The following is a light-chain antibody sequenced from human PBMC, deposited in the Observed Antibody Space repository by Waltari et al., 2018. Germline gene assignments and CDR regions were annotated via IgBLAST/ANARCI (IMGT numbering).Light chain of an antibody. CDR1: QSVGSY. Sequence: EIVLTQSPVTLSLSPGERATLSCRASQSVGSYLAWYQQKPGQAPRLLIYAASNRATGIPARFSGSGSVTDFTLTISSLEPEDSAVYYCQHRAHWPPDATFGPGTKVDIK. CDR3: QHRAHWPPDAT. V-gene: IGKV3-11*01. CDR2: AAS. J-gene: IGKJ3*01.